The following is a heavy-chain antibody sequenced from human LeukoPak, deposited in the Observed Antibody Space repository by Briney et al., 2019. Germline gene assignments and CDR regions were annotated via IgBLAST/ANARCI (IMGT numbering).Heavy chain of an antibody. J-gene: IGHJ4*02. CDR3: AKVSDGWYLNY. CDR1: GFTVSSNY. CDR2: IYSGGST. V-gene: IGHV3-53*01. Sequence: PGGSLRLSCAASGFTVSSNYMSWVRQAPGKGLEWVSVIYSGGSTYYADSVKGRFTISRDNSKNTLYLQMYSLRAEDTAVYYCAKVSDGWYLNYWGQGTLVTVSS. D-gene: IGHD6-19*01.